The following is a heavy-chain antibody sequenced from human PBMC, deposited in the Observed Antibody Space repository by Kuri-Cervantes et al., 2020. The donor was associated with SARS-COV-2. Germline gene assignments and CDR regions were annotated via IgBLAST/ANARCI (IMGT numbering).Heavy chain of an antibody. CDR3: ARHYYGSGSYYAVPVLWSH. J-gene: IGHJ4*02. CDR2: IYHSGST. V-gene: IGHV4-38-2*01. CDR1: GYSISSGYY. Sequence: SQTLSLTCAVSGYSISSGYYWGWIRQPPGKGLEWIGSIYHSGSTYYNPSLKSRVTISVDTSKNQFSLKLSSVTAADTAVYYCARHYYGSGSYYAVPVLWSHRGQGTLVTVSS. D-gene: IGHD3-10*01.